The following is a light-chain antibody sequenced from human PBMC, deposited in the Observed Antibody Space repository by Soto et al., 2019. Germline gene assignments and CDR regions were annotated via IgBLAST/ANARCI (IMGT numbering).Light chain of an antibody. CDR3: CSKTSSITYV. J-gene: IGLJ1*01. Sequence: QSALTQPASLSGSPGQSITISCTGTSSDIGAYDYVSWFQQHPGKAPKLMISEVNNRPSGVSNRFSGSKSGNTAYLTISGLQADDEADYYCCSKTSSITYVFGSGTKLTVL. CDR2: EVN. CDR1: SSDIGAYDY. V-gene: IGLV2-14*01.